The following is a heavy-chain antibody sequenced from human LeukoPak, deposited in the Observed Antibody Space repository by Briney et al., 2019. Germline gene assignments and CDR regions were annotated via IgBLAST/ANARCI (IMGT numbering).Heavy chain of an antibody. D-gene: IGHD5-12*01. Sequence: SETLSLTCTVSGGSISNNYWSWIRQPPGKGLEWIGYIYHSGSTNYNPSLKSRVTISVDTSKNQFSLKLSSVTAADTAVYYCARGGGYASPIGYWGQGALVTVSS. J-gene: IGHJ4*02. CDR1: GGSISNNY. CDR3: ARGGGYASPIGY. V-gene: IGHV4-59*01. CDR2: IYHSGST.